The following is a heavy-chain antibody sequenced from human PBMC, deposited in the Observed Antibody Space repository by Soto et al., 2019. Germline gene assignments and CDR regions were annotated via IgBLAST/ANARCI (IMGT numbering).Heavy chain of an antibody. CDR1: GESLRGYY. J-gene: IGHJ5*01. D-gene: IGHD2-21*01. CDR2: INHRGTT. V-gene: IGHV4-34*04. CDR3: ARGYPRSILSTSLTTSYWFDS. Sequence: QVQLQQWGTGLLKPSETLSLHCAVYGESLRGYYWSWIRQTPAMGLEWIGEINHRGTTNHDSSLNFLAIISIDTSQNQVSLRLNYVTAADTAVYYCARGYPRSILSTSLTTSYWFDSWGQGTLVTVS.